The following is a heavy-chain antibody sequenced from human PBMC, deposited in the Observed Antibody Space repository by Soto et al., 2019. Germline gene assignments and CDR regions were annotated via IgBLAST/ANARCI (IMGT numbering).Heavy chain of an antibody. CDR2: IWYDGSNK. V-gene: IGHV3-33*01. CDR1: GFTFSSYG. Sequence: QVQLVESGGGVVQPGRSLSLSCVASGFTFSSYGMHWARQAPGKGLEWVAVIWYDGSNKYYADSVKGRFTISRDNSKKTVYLQMNSLRAEDKAVYYCARDKTHFDYWGQGTLVTVSS. CDR3: ARDKTHFDY. J-gene: IGHJ4*02.